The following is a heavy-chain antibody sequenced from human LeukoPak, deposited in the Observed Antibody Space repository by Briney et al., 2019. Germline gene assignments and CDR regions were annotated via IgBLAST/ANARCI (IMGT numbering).Heavy chain of an antibody. V-gene: IGHV3-21*01. D-gene: IGHD6-19*01. CDR2: ISSSSTYL. J-gene: IGHJ4*02. CDR1: GFTFSSYY. CDR3: ARDRGSGWHTFDY. Sequence: AGGSLRLSCAASGFTFSSYYMSWVRQAPGKGLEWGSSISSSSTYLFYAASVRGRFTISRDNAKNSLYLQMNSLRAEDTAVYYCARDRGSGWHTFDYWGQGTLVTVSS.